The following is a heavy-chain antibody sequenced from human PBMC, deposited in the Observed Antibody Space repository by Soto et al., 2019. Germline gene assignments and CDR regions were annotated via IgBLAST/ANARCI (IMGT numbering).Heavy chain of an antibody. V-gene: IGHV3-23*01. D-gene: IGHD6-19*01. Sequence: EVQLLESGGGLVQPGGSLRLSCAASGFAFSRSAMSLIRQAPGKGLEWVSAMGGSVDSTYYADSVKGSFTISRDDSKSTLYLQMISLRPEDTAVYYCAKDQISGWYDNWGQGTPVTVSS. CDR2: MGGSVDST. CDR1: GFAFSRSA. CDR3: AKDQISGWYDN. J-gene: IGHJ5*02.